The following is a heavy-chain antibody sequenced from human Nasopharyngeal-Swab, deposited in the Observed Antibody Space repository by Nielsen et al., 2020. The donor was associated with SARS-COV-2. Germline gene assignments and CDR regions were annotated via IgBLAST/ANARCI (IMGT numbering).Heavy chain of an antibody. CDR3: TTESQPFKFDY. D-gene: IGHD6-13*01. CDR2: IKSKTDGGTT. J-gene: IGHJ4*02. V-gene: IGHV3-15*01. Sequence: VRQAPGKGLEWVGRIKSKTDGGTTDYAAPVKGRFTISRDDSKNTLYLQMNSLKTEDTAVYYCTTESQPFKFDYRGQGTLVTVSS.